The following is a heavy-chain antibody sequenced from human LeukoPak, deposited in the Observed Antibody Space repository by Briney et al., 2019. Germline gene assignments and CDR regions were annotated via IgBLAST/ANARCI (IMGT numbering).Heavy chain of an antibody. CDR3: AREGWFGELPPPNLDY. Sequence: ASAKVSCKASGYTFTGYYMHWVRQAPGQGLEWMGWINPNSGGTNYAQKFQGRVTMTRDTSISTAYMELSRLRSDDTAVYYCAREGWFGELPPPNLDYWGQGTLVTVSS. CDR2: INPNSGGT. V-gene: IGHV1-2*02. J-gene: IGHJ4*02. CDR1: GYTFTGYY. D-gene: IGHD3-10*01.